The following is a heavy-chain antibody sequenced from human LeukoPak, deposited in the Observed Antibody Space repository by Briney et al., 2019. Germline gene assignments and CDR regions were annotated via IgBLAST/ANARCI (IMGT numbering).Heavy chain of an antibody. CDR1: GFTFSSHA. V-gene: IGHV3-23*01. CDR3: AEASIATAGILDY. J-gene: IGHJ4*02. Sequence: PGGSLRLSCAASGFTFSSHAMSWVRQAPGKGLESVSAISGSGGSIYYADSVKGRFTISRDNSKNTLYLQMNGLRAEDTAVYYCAEASIATAGILDYWGQGTLVTVSS. D-gene: IGHD6-13*01. CDR2: ISGSGGSI.